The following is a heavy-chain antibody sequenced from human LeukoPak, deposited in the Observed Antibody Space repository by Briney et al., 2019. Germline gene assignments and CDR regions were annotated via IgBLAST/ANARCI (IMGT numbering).Heavy chain of an antibody. CDR1: AYSFTSYW. D-gene: IGHD3-22*01. J-gene: IGHJ4*02. CDR3: ARLQVYDSSGLYYFDY. V-gene: IGHV5-51*01. CDR2: IYPGDSDT. Sequence: GESLKISCKGSAYSFTSYWIAWVRQMPGKGLEWMGIIYPGDSDTRYSPSFQGQVTISVDKSVSTAYLQWSSLKASDTAMYYCARLQVYDSSGLYYFDYWGQGTLVTVSS.